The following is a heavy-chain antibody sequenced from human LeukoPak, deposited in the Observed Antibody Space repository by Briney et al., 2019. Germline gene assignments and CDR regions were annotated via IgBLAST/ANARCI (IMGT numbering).Heavy chain of an antibody. CDR2: INSDGSST. Sequence: GGSLRLSCAASGFTFSSYWMHWVRQAPGKGLVWVSRINSDGSSTSYADSVKGRFTISRDNSKNTLYLQMNSLRAEDTAVYYCAKFGLGLGYDSSGPAVGAAFDIWGQGTMVTVSS. D-gene: IGHD3-22*01. J-gene: IGHJ3*02. CDR1: GFTFSSYW. CDR3: AKFGLGLGYDSSGPAVGAAFDI. V-gene: IGHV3-74*01.